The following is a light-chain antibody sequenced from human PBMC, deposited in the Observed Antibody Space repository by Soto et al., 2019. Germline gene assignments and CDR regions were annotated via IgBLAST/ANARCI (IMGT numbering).Light chain of an antibody. CDR2: SSS. CDR1: ASNIGSNP. CDR3: AAWDVSLNVVV. V-gene: IGLV1-44*01. Sequence: QSVVTQPPSASGTPGQRVTISCSGSASNIGSNPVNWYQQLPGTYPKLLIYSSSHRPSGVPDRISGSKSGTSASLAISGLQSGDEADYYCAAWDVSLNVVVFGGGTKLTVL. J-gene: IGLJ2*01.